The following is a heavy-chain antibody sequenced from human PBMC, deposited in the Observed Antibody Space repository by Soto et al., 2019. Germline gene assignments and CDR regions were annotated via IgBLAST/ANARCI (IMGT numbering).Heavy chain of an antibody. Sequence: XSVKVSCKASGYTFTSYDINWVRQATGQGLEWMGWMNPNSGNTGYAQKFQGRVTMTRNTSISTAYMELSSLRSEDTAVYYCARTRILTIFGVVIISWFDPWGQGSLVTVSS. J-gene: IGHJ5*02. D-gene: IGHD3-3*01. CDR3: ARTRILTIFGVVIISWFDP. CDR2: MNPNSGNT. V-gene: IGHV1-8*01. CDR1: GYTFTSYD.